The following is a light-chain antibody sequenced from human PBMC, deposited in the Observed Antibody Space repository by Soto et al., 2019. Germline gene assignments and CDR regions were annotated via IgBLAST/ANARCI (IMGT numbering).Light chain of an antibody. CDR2: AAS. J-gene: IGKJ5*01. CDR3: QQNYNTLIT. V-gene: IGKV1-39*01. CDR1: QSISRY. Sequence: DMQMTQSPFSLSASLGDRVTIXXRASQSISRYLNWYQQKPGKAPKLXIYAASSLQRGVPSRFSGSGSGTDFTLTISSLQPEDFATYYCQQNYNTLITFGQGTRLEIK.